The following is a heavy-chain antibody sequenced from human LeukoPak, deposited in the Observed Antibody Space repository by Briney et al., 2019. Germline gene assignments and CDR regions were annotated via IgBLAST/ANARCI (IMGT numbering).Heavy chain of an antibody. CDR3: ARVSRDLSAFDI. CDR1: GYTFTSYD. CDR2: VKPNSGNT. J-gene: IGHJ3*02. D-gene: IGHD3-16*02. V-gene: IGHV1-8*01. Sequence: ASVKVSCKASGYTFTSYDMNWVRQATGQGLEWMGYVKPNSGNTGYAQKFQGRITMTRDASISTAYMELSSLRSEDTAVYFCARVSRDLSAFDIWGQGTMVTVSS.